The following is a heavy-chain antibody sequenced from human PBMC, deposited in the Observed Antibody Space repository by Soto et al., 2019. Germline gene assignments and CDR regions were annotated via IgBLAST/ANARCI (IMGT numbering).Heavy chain of an antibody. CDR1: GGSFSGYY. Sequence: SETLSLTCAVYGGSFSGYYWSWIRQPPGKGLEWIGEINHSGSTNYNPSLKSRVTISVDTSKNQFSLKLSSVTAADTAVYYCARGRGEQLVEDFDYWGQGTLVTAS. CDR2: INHSGST. V-gene: IGHV4-34*01. CDR3: ARGRGEQLVEDFDY. J-gene: IGHJ4*02. D-gene: IGHD6-6*01.